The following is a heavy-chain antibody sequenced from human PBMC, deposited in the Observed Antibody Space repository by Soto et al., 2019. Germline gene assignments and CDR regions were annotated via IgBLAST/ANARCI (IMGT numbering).Heavy chain of an antibody. J-gene: IGHJ4*02. CDR3: ARDGATRGSYYLDY. V-gene: IGHV1-46*01. CDR2: INPSGGTT. Sequence: QMQLVQSGAEVKKPGASVKVSCKASGYSFTNYYMHWVRQAPGQGLEWMGIINPSGGTTRYARKFQGRITMTSDTSTSTVYMEVSSLSSEDTAVYYCARDGATRGSYYLDYWGQGTLVTVSS. CDR1: GYSFTNYY. D-gene: IGHD5-12*01.